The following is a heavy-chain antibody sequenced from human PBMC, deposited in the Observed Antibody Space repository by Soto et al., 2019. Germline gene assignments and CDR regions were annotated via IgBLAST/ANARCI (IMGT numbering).Heavy chain of an antibody. J-gene: IGHJ6*02. CDR1: GGTFSSYA. CDR2: IIPIFGTA. D-gene: IGHD6-6*01. V-gene: IGHV1-69*13. Sequence: SVKVSCKASGGTFSSYAISWVRQAPGQGLEWMGGIIPIFGTANYAQKFQGRVTITADESTSTAYMELSSLRSEDTAVYYCARELAAQGYYYYGMDVWGQGTTVTVSS. CDR3: ARELAAQGYYYYGMDV.